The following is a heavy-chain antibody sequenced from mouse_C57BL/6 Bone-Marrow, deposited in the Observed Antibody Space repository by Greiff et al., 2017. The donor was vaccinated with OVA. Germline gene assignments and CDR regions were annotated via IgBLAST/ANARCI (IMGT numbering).Heavy chain of an antibody. V-gene: IGHV2-2*01. CDR2: IWSGGST. CDR3: ARNPPPTVVAKGYAMDY. Sequence: QVQLQQSGPGLVQPSQSLSITCTVSGFSLTSYGVHWVRQSPGKGLEWLGVIWSGGSTDYNAAFISRLSISKDNSKSQVFFKMNSLQADDTAIYYCARNPPPTVVAKGYAMDYWGQGTSVTVSS. J-gene: IGHJ4*01. CDR1: GFSLTSYG. D-gene: IGHD1-1*01.